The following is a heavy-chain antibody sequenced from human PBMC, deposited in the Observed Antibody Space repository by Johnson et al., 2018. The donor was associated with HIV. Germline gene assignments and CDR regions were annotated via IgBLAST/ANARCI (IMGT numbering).Heavy chain of an antibody. CDR3: GRDWGRFGQLGGDAFDI. D-gene: IGHD3-16*01. CDR1: GFTVSSNY. Sequence: QMLLVESGGNLVQPGGSLRLSCAVSGFTVSSNYMSWIRQAPGKGLEWVSYISSSGSTIYYADSVKGRFTISRDNAKNSLYLQMNSLRAEDTALYYCGRDWGRFGQLGGDAFDIWGQGTTVTVSS. J-gene: IGHJ3*02. CDR2: ISSSGSTI. V-gene: IGHV3-11*01.